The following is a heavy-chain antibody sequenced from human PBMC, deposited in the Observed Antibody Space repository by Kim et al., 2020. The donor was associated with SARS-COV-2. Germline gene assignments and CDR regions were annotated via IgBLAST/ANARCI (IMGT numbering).Heavy chain of an antibody. D-gene: IGHD5-12*01. Sequence: SETLSLTCTVSGGSISSYYWSWIRQPPGKGLEWIGYIYYSGSTNYNPSLKSRVTISVDTSKNQFSLKLSSVTAADTAVYYCASSGYDYYFDYWGQEPWSP. V-gene: IGHV4-59*08. CDR1: GGSISSYY. CDR2: IYYSGST. CDR3: ASSGYDYYFDY. J-gene: IGHJ4*01.